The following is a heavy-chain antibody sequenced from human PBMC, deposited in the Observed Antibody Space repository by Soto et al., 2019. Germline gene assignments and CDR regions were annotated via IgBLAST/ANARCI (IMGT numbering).Heavy chain of an antibody. CDR3: AHTYCSSTRCYEID. J-gene: IGHJ4*02. D-gene: IGHD2-2*01. Sequence: QITLKESGPPLVKPTQTLTLTCTFSGFSLSTSGVGVGWIRQPPGKALEWLALIYWDDDKRYSPSLKSRLTITKDTSKNQVVLTMTNMDPVDTDTYYCAHTYCSSTRCYEIDWGQGTLVTVSS. CDR1: GFSLSTSGVG. V-gene: IGHV2-5*02. CDR2: IYWDDDK.